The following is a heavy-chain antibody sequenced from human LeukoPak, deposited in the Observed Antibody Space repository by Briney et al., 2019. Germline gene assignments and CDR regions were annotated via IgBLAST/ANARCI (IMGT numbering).Heavy chain of an antibody. CDR3: ARIYDSSDYYFRHFDY. Sequence: ASVRVSCKASGYTFTSYGISWVRQAPGQGLEWMGWISAYNGNTNYAQNLRGRVTMTIDTSTSTAYMELRSLRSDDTAVYYCARIYDSSDYYFRHFDYWGQGTLVTVSS. CDR1: GYTFTSYG. D-gene: IGHD3-22*01. V-gene: IGHV1-18*01. CDR2: ISAYNGNT. J-gene: IGHJ4*02.